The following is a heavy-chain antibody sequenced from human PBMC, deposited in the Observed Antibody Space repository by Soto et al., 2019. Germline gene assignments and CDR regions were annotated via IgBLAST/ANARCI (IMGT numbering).Heavy chain of an antibody. CDR1: GGSISSSRYY. CDR3: ARHPDVERGGFDP. V-gene: IGHV4-39*01. J-gene: IGHJ5*02. Sequence: QPQLQESGPGLVKPSETLSLPCTVSGGSISSSRYYWGWIRQPPGKGLEWIGSIYYSGSTYYNPSLKSRVNIAEDTSKSQFSLKLSSVTAADTAVYHCARHPDVERGGFDPWCQGTLVTVAS. D-gene: IGHD3-10*01. CDR2: IYYSGST.